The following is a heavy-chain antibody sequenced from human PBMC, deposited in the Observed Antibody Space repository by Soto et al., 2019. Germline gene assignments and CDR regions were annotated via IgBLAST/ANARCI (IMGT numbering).Heavy chain of an antibody. J-gene: IGHJ4*02. CDR1: GFTFSSYA. Sequence: LRLSCAASGFTFSSYAMSWVRQAPGKGLEWVSAISGSGGSTYYADSVKGRFTISRDNSKNTLYLQMNSLRAEDTAVYYCAKGYYYDSSGTLGYWGQGTLVTVSS. CDR3: AKGYYYDSSGTLGY. CDR2: ISGSGGST. V-gene: IGHV3-23*01. D-gene: IGHD3-22*01.